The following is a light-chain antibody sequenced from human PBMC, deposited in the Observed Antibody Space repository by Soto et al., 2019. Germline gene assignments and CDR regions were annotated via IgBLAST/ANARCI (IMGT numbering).Light chain of an antibody. Sequence: EIVLTQSPATLSLSPGEGDTLSCRASQSVGSYLAWYQKKSGQPPRLLIYDASKRATDIPARFRGSGSGTDFTLTISSLAPEDFAIYYCQQCNSWPLTFGGGTKVDIK. J-gene: IGKJ4*01. V-gene: IGKV3-11*01. CDR1: QSVGSY. CDR2: DAS. CDR3: QQCNSWPLT.